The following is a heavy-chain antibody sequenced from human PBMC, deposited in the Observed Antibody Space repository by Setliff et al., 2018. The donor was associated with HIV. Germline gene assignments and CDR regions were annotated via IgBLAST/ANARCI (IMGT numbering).Heavy chain of an antibody. J-gene: IGHJ4*02. Sequence: SVKVSCKASGGTFSDFRITWVRQAPGQGLEWMGEITPFVGITNYAQKFQGRVTISADESTATAYIELSSLTSQDTAVYYCARDKGIREAASLDYWGQGSLVTVSS. CDR2: ITPFVGIT. V-gene: IGHV1-69*10. D-gene: IGHD6-13*01. CDR1: GGTFSDFR. CDR3: ARDKGIREAASLDY.